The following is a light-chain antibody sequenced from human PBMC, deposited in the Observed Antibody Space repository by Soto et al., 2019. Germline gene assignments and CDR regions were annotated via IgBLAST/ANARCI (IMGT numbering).Light chain of an antibody. CDR2: AAS. Sequence: DIQMTQSPSSVSASVGDRVTITCRASQAISTWLAWYQQKPGKAPKLLIYAASNLQTGVPSRFSGSGSGTDFTLTISSLQPEDVATYYCQQANSFPRTFGQGTKVEIK. J-gene: IGKJ1*01. V-gene: IGKV1D-12*01. CDR3: QQANSFPRT. CDR1: QAISTW.